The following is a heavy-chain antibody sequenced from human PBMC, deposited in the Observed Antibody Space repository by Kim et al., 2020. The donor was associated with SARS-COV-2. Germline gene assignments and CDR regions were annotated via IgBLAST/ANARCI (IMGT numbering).Heavy chain of an antibody. CDR3: ARDGWVAGPPTGYYYYYGMDV. V-gene: IGHV4-39*07. CDR1: GGSISSSSYY. J-gene: IGHJ6*02. Sequence: SETLSLTCTVSGGSISSSSYYWGWIRQPPGKGLEWIGSIYYSGSTHYNPSLKSRVTISVDTSKNQFSLKLSSVTAADTAVYYCARDGWVAGPPTGYYYYYGMDVWGQGTTVTVSS. D-gene: IGHD6-19*01. CDR2: IYYSGST.